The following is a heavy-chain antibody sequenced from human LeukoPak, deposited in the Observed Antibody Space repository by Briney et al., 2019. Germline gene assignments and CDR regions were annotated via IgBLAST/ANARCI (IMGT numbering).Heavy chain of an antibody. CDR1: GYSFTSYW. J-gene: IGHJ6*03. CDR2: IYPGDSDT. V-gene: IGHV5-51*01. CDR3: ARQGGNAYQYYYMDV. D-gene: IGHD4-23*01. Sequence: GESLKISCKGSGYSFTSYWIGWVRQVPGKGLGWMGIIYPGDSDTRYSPSFQGQVIISADKSISTAYLQWSSLKASDTAMYYCARQGGNAYQYYYMDVWGKGTTVTVSS.